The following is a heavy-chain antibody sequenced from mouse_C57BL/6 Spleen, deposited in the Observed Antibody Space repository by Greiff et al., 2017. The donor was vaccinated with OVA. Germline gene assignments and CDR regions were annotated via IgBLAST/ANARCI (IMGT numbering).Heavy chain of an antibody. CDR2: INPGSGGT. CDR3: ARDYGRASSSAIVY. V-gene: IGHV1-54*01. CDR1: GYAFTNYL. D-gene: IGHD2-4*01. Sequence: QVQLKQSGAELVRPGTSVKVSCKASGYAFTNYLIEWVKQRPGQGLEWIGVINPGSGGTNYNEKFKGKATLTADKSSSTASMQLSSLTSQYSAVYFCARDYGRASSSAIVYWGQGTSVTVSS. J-gene: IGHJ4*01.